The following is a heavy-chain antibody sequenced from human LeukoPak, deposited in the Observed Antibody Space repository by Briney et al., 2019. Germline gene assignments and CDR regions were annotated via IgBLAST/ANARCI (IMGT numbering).Heavy chain of an antibody. CDR1: GFTFSSYG. J-gene: IGHJ4*02. CDR3: ARDGYYYDSSGPFDY. Sequence: GRSLRLSCAASGFTFSSYGMHWVRQAPGKGLEWVAVIWYDGSNKYYADSVKGRSTISRDNSKNTLYLQMNSLRAEDTAVYYCARDGYYYDSSGPFDYWGQGTLVTVSS. CDR2: IWYDGSNK. V-gene: IGHV3-33*01. D-gene: IGHD3-22*01.